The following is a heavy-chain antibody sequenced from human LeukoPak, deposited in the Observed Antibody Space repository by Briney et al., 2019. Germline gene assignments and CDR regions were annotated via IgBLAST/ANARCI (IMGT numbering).Heavy chain of an antibody. D-gene: IGHD6-19*01. CDR1: GGTFSSYA. J-gene: IGHJ4*02. V-gene: IGHV1-69*13. CDR3: AREVAGRLYFDY. CDR2: IIPIFGTA. Sequence: ASVKVSCKASGGTFSSYAISWVRQAPGQGLEWMGGIIPIFGTANYAQQFQGRVTITADESTSTAYMELSSLRSEDTAVYYCAREVAGRLYFDYWGQGTLVTVSS.